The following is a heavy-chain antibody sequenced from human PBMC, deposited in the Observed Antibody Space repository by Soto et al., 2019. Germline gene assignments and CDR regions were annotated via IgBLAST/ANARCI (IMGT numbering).Heavy chain of an antibody. CDR1: GYTFTSYG. Sequence: ASVKVSCKASGYTFTSYGISWVRQAPGQGLEWMGWINANNGNTNYAQKLQGRVTMTRDTSISTAYMELSRLRSDDTAVYYCARSTYYYDSSGYYHTSPFDYWGQGTLVTVSS. CDR2: INANNGNT. D-gene: IGHD3-22*01. CDR3: ARSTYYYDSSGYYHTSPFDY. V-gene: IGHV1-18*01. J-gene: IGHJ4*02.